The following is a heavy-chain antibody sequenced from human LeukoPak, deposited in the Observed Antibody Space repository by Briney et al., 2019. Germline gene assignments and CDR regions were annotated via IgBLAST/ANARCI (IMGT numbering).Heavy chain of an antibody. D-gene: IGHD3-22*01. V-gene: IGHV1-69*13. Sequence: ASVKVSCKASGGTFSSYAISWVRQAPGQGFEWMGGIIPIFGTANYAQKFQGRVTITADESTSTAYMELSSLRSEDTAVYYCARGPLLDYDSSGYFYYWGQGTLVTVSS. CDR2: IIPIFGTA. CDR3: ARGPLLDYDSSGYFYY. CDR1: GGTFSSYA. J-gene: IGHJ4*02.